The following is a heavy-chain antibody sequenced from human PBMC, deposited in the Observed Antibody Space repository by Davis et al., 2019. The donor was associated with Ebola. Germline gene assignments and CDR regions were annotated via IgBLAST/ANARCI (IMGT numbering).Heavy chain of an antibody. CDR3: AKDSEQLVPYFDY. D-gene: IGHD6-6*01. V-gene: IGHV3-23*01. CDR1: GFTFSSYA. Sequence: GESLKISCAASGFTFSSYAMSWVRQAPGKGLEWVSDVSGSGGSTYYADSVKGRFTISRDNSKNTLYLQMNSLRAEDTAVYYCAKDSEQLVPYFDYWGQGTLVTVSS. J-gene: IGHJ4*02. CDR2: VSGSGGST.